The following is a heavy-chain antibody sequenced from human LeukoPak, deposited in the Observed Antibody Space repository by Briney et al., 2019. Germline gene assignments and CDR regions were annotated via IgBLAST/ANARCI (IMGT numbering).Heavy chain of an antibody. CDR1: GGTFSSYA. CDR3: ARTPSGSYSVRYFDY. D-gene: IGHD1-26*01. CDR2: IIPIFGTA. Sequence: ASVKVSCKASGGTFSSYAISWVRQAPGQGLEWMGGIIPIFGTANYAQKFQGRVTITADKSTSTAYMELSSLRSEDTAVYYCARTPSGSYSVRYFDYWGQGTLVTVSS. J-gene: IGHJ4*02. V-gene: IGHV1-69*06.